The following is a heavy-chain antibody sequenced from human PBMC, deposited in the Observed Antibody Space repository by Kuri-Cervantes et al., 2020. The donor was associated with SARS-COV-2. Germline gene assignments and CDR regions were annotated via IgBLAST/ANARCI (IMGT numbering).Heavy chain of an antibody. D-gene: IGHD2-2*02. CDR2: IYYSGST. CDR1: GGSIRGYY. CDR3: ARMSEGYCSSTSCYIKTGYYYYYGMDV. Sequence: SETLSLTCTVSGGSIRGYYWNWIRQPPGKGLEWIGYIYYSGSTNYNPSLKNRLTISVDTSKNQFSLRLSSVSAEDTAVYYCARMSEGYCSSTSCYIKTGYYYYYGMDVWGQGTTVTVSS. V-gene: IGHV4-59*01. J-gene: IGHJ6*02.